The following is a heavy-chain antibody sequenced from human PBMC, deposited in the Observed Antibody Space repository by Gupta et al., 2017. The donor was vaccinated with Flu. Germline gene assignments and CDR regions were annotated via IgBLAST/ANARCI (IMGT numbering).Heavy chain of an antibody. CDR1: GFTFRSYW. V-gene: IGHV3-7*01. D-gene: IGHD5-24*01. CDR2: IAADDSVK. CDR3: VRNRGWQQFDY. J-gene: IGHJ4*02. Sequence: EEQLVESGGGLVQPGGSLRLSCAASGFTFRSYWMDWVRQAPGKGLGWVANIAADDSVKNYADSVKGRFTISRDDAKNSLYLQMNSLRAEDTAVYYCVRNRGWQQFDYWGQGALVTVSS.